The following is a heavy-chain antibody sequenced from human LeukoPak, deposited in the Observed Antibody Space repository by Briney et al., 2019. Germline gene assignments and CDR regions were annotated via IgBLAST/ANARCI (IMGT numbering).Heavy chain of an antibody. J-gene: IGHJ4*02. CDR1: GFTVSSTY. D-gene: IGHD4-17*01. Sequence: PGGSLRLSCAASGFTVSSTYMSWVRHAPGKGLELVSIIYRGGSTYYADSVKGRFTISRDPSKNTLYLQMNSLRVEDTAVYYCTRAVSSDYAAYWGQGTLVTVSS. CDR3: TRAVSSDYAAY. CDR2: IYRGGST. V-gene: IGHV3-53*01.